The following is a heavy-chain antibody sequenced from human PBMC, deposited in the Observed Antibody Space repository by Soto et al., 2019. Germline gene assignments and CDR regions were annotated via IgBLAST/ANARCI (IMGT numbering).Heavy chain of an antibody. CDR3: ARGWEQFPYFDS. V-gene: IGHV4-31*03. J-gene: IGHJ4*02. D-gene: IGHD1-26*01. Sequence: SESLSLTCTVSGGSISTGVYFWSGVRHPPGKGLEWSGYLYYSGSIYYNPSLGSRVTISVATSKNQFSLKMCSVTAADTVAWSCARGWEQFPYFDSWGQGTRVTV. CDR2: LYYSGSI. CDR1: GGSISTGVYF.